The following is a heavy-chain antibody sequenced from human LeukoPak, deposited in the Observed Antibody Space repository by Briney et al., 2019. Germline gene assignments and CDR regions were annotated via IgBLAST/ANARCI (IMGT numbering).Heavy chain of an antibody. CDR1: GYTFTTYD. CDR2: MAPNSGNT. CDR3: TRGYDFWSGSHHYYMDV. D-gene: IGHD3-3*01. Sequence: ASVKVFCKASGYTFTTYDINWVRQATGQGLEWMGWMAPNSGNTGYAQKFQGRVTITRNTSINTAYMELSSLRSEDTAVYYCTRGYDFWSGSHHYYMDVWGKGTTVTVSS. J-gene: IGHJ6*03. V-gene: IGHV1-8*03.